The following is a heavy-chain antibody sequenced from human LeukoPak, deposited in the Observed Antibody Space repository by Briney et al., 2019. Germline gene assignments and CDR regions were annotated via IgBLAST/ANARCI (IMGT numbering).Heavy chain of an antibody. CDR3: ARQDLGYSRGYWFDP. CDR1: GSIFTNYW. Sequence: GASLGISWKGAGSIFTNYWISGVREMPGKGLERMGRIDPSDSYTNYSPSFQGHVTISADKSISTGYLQWSSLKASDTAMYYCARQDLGYSRGYWFDPWGQGTLVTVSS. CDR2: IDPSDSYT. V-gene: IGHV5-10-1*01. J-gene: IGHJ5*02. D-gene: IGHD5-18*01.